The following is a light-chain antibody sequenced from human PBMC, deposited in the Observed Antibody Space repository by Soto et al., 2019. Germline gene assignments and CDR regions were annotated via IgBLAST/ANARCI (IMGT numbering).Light chain of an antibody. CDR3: QQHTNWPLT. CDR2: GAS. J-gene: IGKJ4*01. Sequence: EVVMTQSPATLSLSPGERATLSCRASQSLSKSLVWYQQKPGQAPRLLIDGASNRATGIPARFSGSGSGADFTLTISSLEPEDFALYYCQQHTNWPLTFGGGTKVDIK. CDR1: QSLSKS. V-gene: IGKV3-11*01.